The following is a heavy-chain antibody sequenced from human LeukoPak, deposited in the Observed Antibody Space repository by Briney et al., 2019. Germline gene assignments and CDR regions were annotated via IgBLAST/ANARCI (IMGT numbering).Heavy chain of an antibody. CDR2: INPSGGST. V-gene: IGHV1-46*01. CDR1: GYTFTSYY. D-gene: IGHD3-10*01. J-gene: IGHJ4*02. CDR3: ARGRSALGVRGVTRGPFDY. Sequence: GASVKVSCKASGYTFTSYYMHWVRQAPGQGLEWMGIINPSGGSTSYAQKFQGRVTMTRDTSTSTVYMELSSLRSEDTAVYYCARGRSALGVRGVTRGPFDYWGQGTLVSVSS.